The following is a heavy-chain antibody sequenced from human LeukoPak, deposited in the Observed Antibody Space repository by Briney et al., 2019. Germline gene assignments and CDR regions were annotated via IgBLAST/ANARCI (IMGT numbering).Heavy chain of an antibody. CDR1: GFTFDDYG. CDR2: INWNGGST. D-gene: IGHD3-9*01. CDR3: ARADYDILTGYYHYFDY. V-gene: IGHV3-20*04. Sequence: GGSLRLSCAASGFTFDDYGMSWVRHAPGKGLEWVSGINWNGGSTAYADSVKGRFTISRDNAKNSLYLQMNSLRAEDTAVYYCARADYDILTGYYHYFDYWGQGTLVTVSS. J-gene: IGHJ4*02.